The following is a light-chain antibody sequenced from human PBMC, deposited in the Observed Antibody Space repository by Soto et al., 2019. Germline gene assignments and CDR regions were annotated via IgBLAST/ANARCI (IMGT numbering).Light chain of an antibody. CDR2: GAS. CDR3: QHDGSSPRYT. J-gene: IGKJ2*01. Sequence: EIVLTQSPGTLSLSPGERATLSCRASQSVSSSSLAWYQQQPGQAPSLLIYGASTRATGIPDRFSGSGAGTDVTLTISRLEPEDFAVDDCQHDGSSPRYTFGQGTKLEIK. V-gene: IGKV3-20*01. CDR1: QSVSSSS.